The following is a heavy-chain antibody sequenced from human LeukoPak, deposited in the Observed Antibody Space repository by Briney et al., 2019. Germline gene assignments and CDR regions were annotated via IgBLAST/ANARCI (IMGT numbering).Heavy chain of an antibody. CDR1: GGTFGTYG. CDR2: IIPLFGTV. CDR3: ARGRGRVTTVTPD. Sequence: ASVKVSCKASGGTFGTYGVSWVRQAPGQGLEWMGGIIPLFGTVNYAQKFQGRVTMTRDMSTSTVYMELSSLRSEDTAVYYCARGRGRVTTVTPDWGQGTLVTVSS. V-gene: IGHV1-69*05. J-gene: IGHJ4*02. D-gene: IGHD4-17*01.